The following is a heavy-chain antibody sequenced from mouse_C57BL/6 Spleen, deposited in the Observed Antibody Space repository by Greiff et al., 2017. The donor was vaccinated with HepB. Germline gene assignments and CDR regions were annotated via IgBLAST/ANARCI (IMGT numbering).Heavy chain of an antibody. Sequence: EVQVVESGGDLVKPGGSLKLSCAASGFTFSSYGMSWVRQTPDERLEWVATISSGGSYTYYPDSVKGRFTISRDNAKNTLYLQMSSLKSEDTAMYYCAREGRRGFAYWGQGTLVTVSA. J-gene: IGHJ3*01. CDR2: ISSGGSYT. CDR1: GFTFSSYG. V-gene: IGHV5-6*01. CDR3: AREGRRGFAY.